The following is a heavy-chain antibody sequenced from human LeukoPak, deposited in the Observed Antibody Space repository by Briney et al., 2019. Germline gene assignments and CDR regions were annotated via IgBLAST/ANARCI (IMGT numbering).Heavy chain of an antibody. V-gene: IGHV5-51*01. D-gene: IGHD3-22*01. CDR1: GYSFTNYW. Sequence: GESLKISCKGSGYSFTNYWIGWVRQMPGKGLEWMGVIYPGDPDTIYSPSFQGQVTISADKSIITAYLQWSSLKASDTAMYYCARRLMYYYDSSGYDVAFDIWGQGTMVTVSS. J-gene: IGHJ3*02. CDR2: IYPGDPDT. CDR3: ARRLMYYYDSSGYDVAFDI.